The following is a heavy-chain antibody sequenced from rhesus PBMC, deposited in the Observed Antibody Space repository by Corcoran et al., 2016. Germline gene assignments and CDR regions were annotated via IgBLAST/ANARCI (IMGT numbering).Heavy chain of an antibody. CDR1: GGSISSSY. Sequence: QLQLQESGPGLVKPSEPLSVTCAVSGGSISSSYWSWIRQAPGMGLEWIGYIYGSGSSTNYNPSLKRRVTLSVETSKNQLSLKLSSVTTADTAVYYCARGVDYVRNYGLDSWGQGVVVTVSS. D-gene: IGHD4-29*01. CDR2: IYGSGSST. CDR3: ARGVDYVRNYGLDS. J-gene: IGHJ6*01. V-gene: IGHV4-169*01.